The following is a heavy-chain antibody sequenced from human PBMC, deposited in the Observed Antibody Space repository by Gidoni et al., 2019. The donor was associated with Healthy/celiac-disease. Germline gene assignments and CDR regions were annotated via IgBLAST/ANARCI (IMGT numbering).Heavy chain of an antibody. CDR3: ARDGYCTNGVCYFDY. V-gene: IGHV3-30-3*01. J-gene: IGHJ4*02. Sequence: QVQLVESGGGVVQPGRSLRLSCAASGFTFSSYAMHWVRPAPGKGLEWVAVISYDGSNKYYADSVKGRFTISRDNSKNTLYLQMNSLRAEDTAVYYCARDGYCTNGVCYFDYWGQGTLVTVSS. CDR2: ISYDGSNK. D-gene: IGHD2-8*01. CDR1: GFTFSSYA.